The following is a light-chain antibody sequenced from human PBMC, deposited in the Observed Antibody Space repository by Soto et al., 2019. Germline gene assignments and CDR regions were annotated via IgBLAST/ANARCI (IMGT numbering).Light chain of an antibody. CDR1: SFNVGGNT. J-gene: IGLJ2*01. Sequence: QSVLTQPPSASGTPGQRVTMSCSGSSFNVGGNTVNWYQQVTGTAPKLLINSNNQRPSGVPDRFSGSKSGTSASLAISGLQSDDEAAYYCASWDDSLNGVVFGGGTKVTVL. V-gene: IGLV1-44*01. CDR3: ASWDDSLNGVV. CDR2: SNN.